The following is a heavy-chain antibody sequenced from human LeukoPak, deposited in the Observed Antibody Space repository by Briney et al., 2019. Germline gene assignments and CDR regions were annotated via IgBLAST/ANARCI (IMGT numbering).Heavy chain of an antibody. J-gene: IGHJ4*02. CDR1: GFTFSSYE. V-gene: IGHV3-48*03. CDR3: ARESVAAAGTSFDY. Sequence: GGSLRLSCAASGFTFSSYEMNWVRQAPGKGLEWVSYISSSGSTIYYADSVKGRFTISRDNAKNSLYLQMNSLRAEDTAVYYCARESVAAAGTSFDYWGQGTLVTVSS. D-gene: IGHD6-13*01. CDR2: ISSSGSTI.